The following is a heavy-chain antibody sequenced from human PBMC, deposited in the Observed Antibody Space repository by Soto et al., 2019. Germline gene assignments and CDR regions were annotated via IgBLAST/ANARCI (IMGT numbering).Heavy chain of an antibody. J-gene: IGHJ4*02. D-gene: IGHD6-13*01. CDR2: IYSGGST. CDR3: ASDLELGAAAGPLGY. V-gene: IGHV3-53*04. Sequence: APGKGLEWVSVIYSGGSTYYADSVKGRFTISRHNSKNTLYLQMNSLRAEDTAVYYCASDLELGAAAGPLGYWGQGTLVTVSS.